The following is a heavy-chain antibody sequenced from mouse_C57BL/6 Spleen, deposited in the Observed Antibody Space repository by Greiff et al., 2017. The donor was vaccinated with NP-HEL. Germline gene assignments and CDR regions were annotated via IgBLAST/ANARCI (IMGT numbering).Heavy chain of an antibody. Sequence: VQLQQSGPELVKPGASVKISCKASGYAFSSSWMNWVKQRPGKGLEWIGRIYPGDGDTNYNGKFKGKATLTADTSSSTAYMQLSSLTSEDSAVYFCEYYGSSYGYWGQGTTLTVSS. CDR2: IYPGDGDT. D-gene: IGHD1-1*01. J-gene: IGHJ2*01. CDR3: EYYGSSYGY. V-gene: IGHV1-82*01. CDR1: GYAFSSSW.